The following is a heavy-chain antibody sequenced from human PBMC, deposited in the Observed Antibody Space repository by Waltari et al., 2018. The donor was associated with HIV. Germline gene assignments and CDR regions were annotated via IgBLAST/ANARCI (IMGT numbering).Heavy chain of an antibody. CDR2: INPDGSET. D-gene: IGHD1-1*01. CDR1: GFTFRTHW. Sequence: EVQLVESGGGLVQPGGSLRLSCAASGFTFRTHWMTWVRQDPGKGLEWLANINPDGSETYHVDSAKGRFTISRDNAKNSLYLQMNSLRVEDTAVYYCARAGGAWNRFDYWGQGTLVTVSS. J-gene: IGHJ4*02. V-gene: IGHV3-7*01. CDR3: ARAGGAWNRFDY.